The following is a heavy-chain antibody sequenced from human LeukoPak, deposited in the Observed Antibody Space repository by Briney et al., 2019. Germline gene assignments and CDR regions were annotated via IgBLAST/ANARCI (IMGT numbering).Heavy chain of an antibody. CDR3: AKGVGYCSGGSCQQFDY. CDR1: GFTFSDYY. D-gene: IGHD2-15*01. J-gene: IGHJ4*02. CDR2: ISGSGGST. V-gene: IGHV3-23*01. Sequence: GGSLRLSCAASGFTFSDYYMSWIRQAPGKGLKWVSAISGSGGSTYYADSVKGRITISRDNSKNTPYLQMNSLRAEDTAVYYCAKGVGYCSGGSCQQFDYWGQGTLVTVSS.